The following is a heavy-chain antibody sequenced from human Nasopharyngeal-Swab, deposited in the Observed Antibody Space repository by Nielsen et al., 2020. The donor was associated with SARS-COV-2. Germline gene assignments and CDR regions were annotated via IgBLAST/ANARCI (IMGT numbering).Heavy chain of an antibody. CDR3: ARQEYSGYVHHYFDY. V-gene: IGHV5-51*01. D-gene: IGHD5-12*01. Sequence: GESLKISCKGSGYSFTSYWIGWVRRMPGKGLEWMGIIYPGDSDTRYSPSFQGQVTISAEKSISTAYLQWSSLKASDTAMYYCARQEYSGYVHHYFDYWGPRTLVTDSS. CDR1: GYSFTSYW. CDR2: IYPGDSDT. J-gene: IGHJ4*01.